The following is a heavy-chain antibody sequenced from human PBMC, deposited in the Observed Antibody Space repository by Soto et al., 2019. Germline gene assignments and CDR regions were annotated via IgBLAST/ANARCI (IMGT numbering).Heavy chain of an antibody. CDR1: GFPFSSYG. CDR3: AKRKTSSTYYYDSSGYLIADY. V-gene: IGHV3-30*18. Sequence: GGSLRLSCAASGFPFSSYGMHWVRQAPGKGLEWVAVISYDGSNKYYADSVKGRFTISRDNSKNTLYLKMNSLRAEDTAVYYCAKRKTSSTYYYDSSGYLIADYWGQGTLVTVSS. D-gene: IGHD3-22*01. CDR2: ISYDGSNK. J-gene: IGHJ4*02.